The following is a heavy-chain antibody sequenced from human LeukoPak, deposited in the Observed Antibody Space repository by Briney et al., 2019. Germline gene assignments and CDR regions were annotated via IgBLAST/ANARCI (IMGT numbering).Heavy chain of an antibody. V-gene: IGHV3-11*06. Sequence: GGSLRLSCAASGFTFSDYYMNWIRQAPGKGLEWVSYISSSSSYTNYADSVKGRFTISRDSAKNSLYLQMNSLRAEDTAVYYCAYSSGYYSYYFDYWGQGTLVTVSS. CDR1: GFTFSDYY. J-gene: IGHJ4*02. CDR2: ISSSSSYT. D-gene: IGHD3-22*01. CDR3: AYSSGYYSYYFDY.